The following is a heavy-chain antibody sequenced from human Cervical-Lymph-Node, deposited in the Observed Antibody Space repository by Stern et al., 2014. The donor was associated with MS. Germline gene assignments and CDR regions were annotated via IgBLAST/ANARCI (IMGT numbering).Heavy chain of an antibody. CDR3: ARELGYYDSSGFPAPFDY. D-gene: IGHD3-22*01. J-gene: IGHJ4*02. CDR1: GFTFRSYS. V-gene: IGHV3-21*01. Sequence: VQLVESGGGLVKPGGSLRLSCAASGFTFRSYSMNWVRQAPGKGLEWVSSISSSSSYIYYADSVKGRFTISRDNAKNSLYLQMNSLRAEDTAVYYCARELGYYDSSGFPAPFDYWGQGTLVTVSS. CDR2: ISSSSSYI.